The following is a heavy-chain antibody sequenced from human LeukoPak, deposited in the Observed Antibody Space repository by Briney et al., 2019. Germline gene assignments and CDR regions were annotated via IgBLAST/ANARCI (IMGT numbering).Heavy chain of an antibody. CDR3: VKEGGYNYGYLDY. J-gene: IGHJ4*02. CDR2: IVGSGGAT. D-gene: IGHD5-18*01. CDR1: GFTFSNYA. Sequence: GGSLRLSCAASGFTFSNYAMTWVRQAPGKGLEWVSVIVGSGGATYYADSVKGRFTISRDNSKNMLYLQMNSLRAEDTAVYYCVKEGGYNYGYLDYWGQGTLVTVSS. V-gene: IGHV3-23*01.